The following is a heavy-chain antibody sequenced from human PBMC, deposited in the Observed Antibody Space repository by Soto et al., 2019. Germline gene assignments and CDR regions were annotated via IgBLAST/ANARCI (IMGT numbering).Heavy chain of an antibody. V-gene: IGHV3-48*04. D-gene: IGHD3-3*01. CDR3: ARDRGYDFWSGYYPLPDKKRKDDDAFDI. J-gene: IGHJ3*02. CDR2: ISSGSSTI. CDR1: GFTFSSYS. Sequence: GGSLRLSCAASGFTFSSYSMNWVRQAPGKGLEWVSYISSGSSTIYYADSVKGRFTISRDNAKNSLYLQMNSLRAEDTAVYYCARDRGYDFWSGYYPLPDKKRKDDDAFDIWGQGTMVTVSS.